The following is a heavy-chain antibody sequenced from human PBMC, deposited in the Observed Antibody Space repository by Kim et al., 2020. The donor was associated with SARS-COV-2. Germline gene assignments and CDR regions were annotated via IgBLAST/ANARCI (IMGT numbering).Heavy chain of an antibody. Sequence: GGSLRLSCAASGFTFSDYYMSWIRQAPGKGLEWVSSISSSSSYTNYADSVKGRFTISRDNAKNSLYLQMNSLRAEDTAVYYCARENYGSGSSNYCFDYWGQGTLVSVSS. J-gene: IGHJ4*02. V-gene: IGHV3-11*05. CDR2: ISSSSSYT. D-gene: IGHD3-10*01. CDR3: ARENYGSGSSNYCFDY. CDR1: GFTFSDYY.